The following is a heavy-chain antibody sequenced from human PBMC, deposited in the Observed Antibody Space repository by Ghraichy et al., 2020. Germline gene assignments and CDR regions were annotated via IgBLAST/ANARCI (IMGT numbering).Heavy chain of an antibody. CDR2: TYYRSKWYN. J-gene: IGHJ6*02. Sequence: SETLSLTCAISGDNVSSNSAAWNWIRQSPSRGLEWLGRTYYRSKWYNDYAVSVKSRITINPDTSKNQFSLQLNSVTPEDTAVYYCARCSESYRSSLEGMDVWGQGTTVTVSS. D-gene: IGHD3-16*02. V-gene: IGHV6-1*01. CDR1: GDNVSSNSAA. CDR3: ARCSESYRSSLEGMDV.